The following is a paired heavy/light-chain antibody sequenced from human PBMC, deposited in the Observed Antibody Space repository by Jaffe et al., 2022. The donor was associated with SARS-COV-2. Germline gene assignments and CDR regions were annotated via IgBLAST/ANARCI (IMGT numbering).Light chain of an antibody. Sequence: DIQMTQSPSSLSASVGASVTITCRASQTISSNLNWYQQKPGTAPKLLIYAASSLESGVPSRFSGSGSGTDFTLTVSSLQPEDFATYYCQQSYSTPPTFGQGTKVEVK. CDR3: QQSYSTPPT. CDR2: AAS. J-gene: IGKJ1*01. CDR1: QTISSN. V-gene: IGKV1-39*01.
Heavy chain of an antibody. J-gene: IGHJ3*01. CDR2: ISASGGTT. CDR1: GFTFSGCA. D-gene: IGHD6-13*01. CDR3: AKSTRPRIASPGTPDAFDL. Sequence: EVQLVESGGGLVQPGGSLRLSCAASGFTFSGCAMTWVRQAPGKGLEWVSSISASGGTTDYADSAKGRLTISRDNSKFTMYLQMNSLRAEDTAVYYCAKSTRPRIASPGTPDAFDLWGQGTLVTVSS. V-gene: IGHV3-23*04.